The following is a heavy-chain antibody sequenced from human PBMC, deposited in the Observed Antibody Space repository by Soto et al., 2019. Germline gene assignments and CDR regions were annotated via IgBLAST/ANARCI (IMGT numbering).Heavy chain of an antibody. Sequence: QVQLVPSGDEVRKPGSSVKVSCKASGYIFVNYGIAWVRQSPGQGLDWMGWISPYSGNTRYASKVQGRLTMTTDTATSTAYMALGRLTSYDTAVYYCSMVDYYVTPTPLDVWGQGTTVTVSS. D-gene: IGHD3-16*01. J-gene: IGHJ6*02. CDR2: ISPYSGNT. CDR3: SMVDYYVTPTPLDV. CDR1: GYIFVNYG. V-gene: IGHV1-18*01.